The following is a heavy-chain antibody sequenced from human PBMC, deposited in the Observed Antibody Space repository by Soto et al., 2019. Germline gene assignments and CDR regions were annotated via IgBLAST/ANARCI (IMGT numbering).Heavy chain of an antibody. CDR1: GGSMSSYY. V-gene: IGHV4-4*07. J-gene: IGHJ5*02. CDR2: VYSSGGT. Sequence: SETLSLTCTVSGGSMSSYYWTWIRQPAGKGLEWIGRVYSSGGTHYNPSPKSRVTISLDTSKNQFSLRLLSVTDADTAVYYCARGQRFSDWFDPWGQGTLVTVSS. D-gene: IGHD3-3*01. CDR3: ARGQRFSDWFDP.